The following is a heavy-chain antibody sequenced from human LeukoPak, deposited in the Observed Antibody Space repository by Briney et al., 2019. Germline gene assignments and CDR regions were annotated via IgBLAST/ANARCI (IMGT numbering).Heavy chain of an antibody. CDR1: GFTFSSYW. V-gene: IGHV3-7*01. J-gene: IGHJ4*02. CDR2: IKQDGSEK. Sequence: GGSLRLSCAASGFTFSSYWMSWVRQAPGKGLGWVANIKQDGSEKYYVDSVKGRLTISRANAKNSLYLQMNSLRAEATAVYSCARVEVSGPFDYWGQGTLVTVSS. CDR3: ARVEVSGPFDY. D-gene: IGHD1-26*01.